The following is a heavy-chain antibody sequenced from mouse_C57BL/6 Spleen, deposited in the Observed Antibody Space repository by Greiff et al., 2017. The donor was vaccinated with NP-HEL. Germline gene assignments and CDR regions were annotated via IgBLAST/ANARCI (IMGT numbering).Heavy chain of an antibody. CDR3: ARRDDYAWFAY. V-gene: IGHV5-17*01. Sequence: EVQLQESGGGLVKPGGSLKLSCAASGFTFSDYGMHWVRQAPEKGLEWVAYISSGSSTIYYADTVKGRFTISRDNAKNTLFLQMTSLRSEDTAMYYCARRDDYAWFAYWGQGTLVTVSA. D-gene: IGHD2-4*01. CDR1: GFTFSDYG. CDR2: ISSGSSTI. J-gene: IGHJ3*01.